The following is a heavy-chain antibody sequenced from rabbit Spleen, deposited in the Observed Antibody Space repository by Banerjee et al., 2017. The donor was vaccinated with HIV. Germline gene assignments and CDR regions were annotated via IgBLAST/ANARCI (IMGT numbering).Heavy chain of an antibody. D-gene: IGHD1-1*01. V-gene: IGHV1S45*01. J-gene: IGHJ6*01. CDR1: GFDFSSNA. CDR2: IYAGSSGST. Sequence: QEQLVESGGGLVQPEGSLTLTCKASGFDFSSNAMCWVRQAPGKGPEWIACIYAGSSGSTYYASWAKGRFTISKTSSTTVTLQMTSLTAADTATYFCARDTSSSFSSYGMDLWGQGTLVTVS. CDR3: ARDTSSSFSSYGMDL.